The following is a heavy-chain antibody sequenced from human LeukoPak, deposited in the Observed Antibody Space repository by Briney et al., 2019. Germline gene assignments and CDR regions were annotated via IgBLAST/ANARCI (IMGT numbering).Heavy chain of an antibody. Sequence: KPSETLSLTCAVYGGSFSGYYWSWIRQPPGKGLEWIGEINHSGGTNYNPSLKSRVTISVDTSKNQFSLKLSSVTAADTAVYYCARGPPVRGVIITKRWFDPWGQGTLVTVSS. J-gene: IGHJ5*02. D-gene: IGHD3-10*01. V-gene: IGHV4-34*01. CDR3: ARGPPVRGVIITKRWFDP. CDR1: GGSFSGYY. CDR2: INHSGGT.